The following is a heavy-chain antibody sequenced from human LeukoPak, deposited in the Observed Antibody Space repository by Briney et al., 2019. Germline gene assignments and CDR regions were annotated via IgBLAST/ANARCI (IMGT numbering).Heavy chain of an antibody. CDR1: GYTFTSYV. CDR3: ARDLTEGGSCYY. J-gene: IGHJ4*02. V-gene: IGHV1-18*01. D-gene: IGHD2-15*01. CDR2: ISAYNGNT. Sequence: ASVKVSRMASGYTFTSYVISWVRQAPGQGLEWMGWISAYNGNTNYAQRLQGRVTMTTDTSTSTAYMELRSLRSDDTAVYYCARDLTEGGSCYYWGQGTLVTVSS.